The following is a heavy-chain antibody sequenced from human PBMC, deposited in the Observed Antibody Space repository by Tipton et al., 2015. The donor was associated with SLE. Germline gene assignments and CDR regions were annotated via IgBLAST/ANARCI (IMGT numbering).Heavy chain of an antibody. CDR3: ARGFSAADFWSGYFVNWFDP. V-gene: IGHV4-38-2*01. CDR2: MFHSGTT. CDR1: GYSITSDYY. Sequence: TLSLTCEVSGYSITSDYYWGWIRQPPGEGLEWIGSMFHSGTTYHNPSLKSRVTISIDASNNQFSLKVNSVTAADTAVYYCARGFSAADFWSGYFVNWFDPWGQRTLVTVSS. J-gene: IGHJ5*02. D-gene: IGHD3-3*01.